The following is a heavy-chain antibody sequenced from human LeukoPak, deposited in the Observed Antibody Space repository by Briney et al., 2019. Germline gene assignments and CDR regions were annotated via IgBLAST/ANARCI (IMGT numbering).Heavy chain of an antibody. CDR1: GFTFSSFG. V-gene: IGHV3-33*05. CDR2: ILYDEK. Sequence: GGSLRLSCAASGFTFSSFGMHWVRQAPGRGLEWVALILYDEKYYADSVKGRFTISRDNSKNTLYLQMDNLRAEDTAAYYCARYCSGGCYSGVDYWGQGTLVTVPS. D-gene: IGHD2-15*01. CDR3: ARYCSGGCYSGVDY. J-gene: IGHJ4*02.